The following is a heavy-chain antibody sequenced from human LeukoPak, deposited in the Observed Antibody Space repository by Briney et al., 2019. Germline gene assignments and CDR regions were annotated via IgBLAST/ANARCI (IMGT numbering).Heavy chain of an antibody. V-gene: IGHV5-51*01. CDR2: IYPGDSDT. CDR3: ARLSRAVLTYGMDV. J-gene: IGHJ6*04. D-gene: IGHD6-19*01. Sequence: GASLQISCQGSGYSFSSYWIGWVRQVPGKGLEWMGIIYPGDSDTRYSPSFQGQVTISADKSISTAYLQWSSLKASDTAMYYCARLSRAVLTYGMDVWGKGTTVTVSS. CDR1: GYSFSSYW.